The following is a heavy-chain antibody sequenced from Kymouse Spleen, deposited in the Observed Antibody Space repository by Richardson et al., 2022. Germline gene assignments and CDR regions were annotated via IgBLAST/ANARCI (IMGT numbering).Heavy chain of an antibody. CDR2: INWNGGST. D-gene: IGHD6-6*01. CDR1: GFTFDDYG. CDR3: ARDREYSSSYYYYYYGMDV. V-gene: IGHV3-20*d01. J-gene: IGHJ6*02. Sequence: EVQLVESGGGVVRPGGSLRLSCAASGFTFDDYGMSWVRQAPGKGLEWVSGINWNGGSTGYADSVKGRFTISRDNAKNSLYLQMNSLRAEDTALYYCARDREYSSSYYYYYYGMDVWGQGTTVTVSS.